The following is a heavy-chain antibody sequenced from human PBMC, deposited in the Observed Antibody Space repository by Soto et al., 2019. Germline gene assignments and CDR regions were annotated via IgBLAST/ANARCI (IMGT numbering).Heavy chain of an antibody. V-gene: IGHV3-74*01. CDR2: ISIDGSRT. Sequence: HWVRQAPGKGLVWVSRISIDGSRTNYADSVKGRFTISRDNAKNTLYLQMNGLRAEDTAVYYCAKDGQSGFWSGYYLDVWGQGTTVTVSS. CDR3: AKDGQSGFWSGYYLDV. J-gene: IGHJ6*02. D-gene: IGHD3-3*01.